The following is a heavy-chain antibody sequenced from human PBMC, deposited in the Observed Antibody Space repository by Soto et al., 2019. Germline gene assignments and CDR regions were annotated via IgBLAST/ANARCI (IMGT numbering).Heavy chain of an antibody. D-gene: IGHD2-15*01. V-gene: IGHV1-18*04. CDR2: ISAYNGNT. CDR3: ARSVVVVAATASWDY. CDR1: GYTFTSYG. Sequence: QVQLVQSGAEVKKPGASVKVSCKASGYTFTSYGISWVRQAPGQGLEWMGWISAYNGNTNYAQKLQGRVTMTTDTSTSTDYMELRSLRSDDTAVYYCARSVVVVAATASWDYWGQGTLVTVSS. J-gene: IGHJ4*02.